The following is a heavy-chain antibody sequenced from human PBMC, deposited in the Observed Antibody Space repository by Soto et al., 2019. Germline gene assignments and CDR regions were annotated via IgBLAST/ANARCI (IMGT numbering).Heavy chain of an antibody. CDR1: GASISSGDYY. D-gene: IGHD6-25*01. Sequence: SETLSLTCTVSGASISSGDYYWSWIRQPPEKGLEWIGYIYYSGSTYYNPSLKSRVTISVDTSKNQFSLKLSSVTAADTAVYYCVRATSNPGFPAAGSFDYWGQGTLVTASS. CDR3: VRATSNPGFPAAGSFDY. CDR2: IYYSGST. J-gene: IGHJ4*02. V-gene: IGHV4-30-4*01.